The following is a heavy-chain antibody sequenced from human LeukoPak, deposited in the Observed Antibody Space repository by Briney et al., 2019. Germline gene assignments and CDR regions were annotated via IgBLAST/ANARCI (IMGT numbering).Heavy chain of an antibody. D-gene: IGHD2-2*01. Sequence: GGSLRLSCAASGFTFSGSAMHWVRQASGKGLEWVGRIRSKANSYATAYAASVKGRFTISRDDSKNTAYLQMNSLKTEDTAVYYCARQVGYCSSTSCYPDAFDIWGQGTMVTVSS. CDR2: IRSKANSYAT. J-gene: IGHJ3*02. CDR3: ARQVGYCSSTSCYPDAFDI. CDR1: GFTFSGSA. V-gene: IGHV3-73*01.